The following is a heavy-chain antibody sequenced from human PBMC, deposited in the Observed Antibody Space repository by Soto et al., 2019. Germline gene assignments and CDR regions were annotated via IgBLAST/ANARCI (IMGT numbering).Heavy chain of an antibody. CDR3: ARVPAVASTIPSLWFDP. Sequence: TLSLTCNVSGGSISRYYWSWIRQPPGKGLEWIGYIHYSGSTKYNPSLKSRVTISVDTSKNQFSLKLTSVTAADTAVYFCARVPAVASTIPSLWFDPWGQGTLVTVS. J-gene: IGHJ5*02. D-gene: IGHD6-19*01. CDR1: GGSISRYY. CDR2: IHYSGST. V-gene: IGHV4-59*01.